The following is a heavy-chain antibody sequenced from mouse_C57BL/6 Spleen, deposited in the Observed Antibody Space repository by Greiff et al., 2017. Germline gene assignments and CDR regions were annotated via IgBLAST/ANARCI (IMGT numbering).Heavy chain of an antibody. CDR1: GYSITSGYY. CDR3: ARGSLNWDGDY. D-gene: IGHD4-1*02. Sequence: EVQLVESGPGLVKPSQSLSLTCSVTGYSITSGYYWNWIRQFPGNKLEWMGYISYDGSNNYNPSLKNRISITRDTSKNQFFLKLNSVTTEDTATYYCARGSLNWDGDYWGQGTTLTVSS. V-gene: IGHV3-6*01. CDR2: ISYDGSN. J-gene: IGHJ2*01.